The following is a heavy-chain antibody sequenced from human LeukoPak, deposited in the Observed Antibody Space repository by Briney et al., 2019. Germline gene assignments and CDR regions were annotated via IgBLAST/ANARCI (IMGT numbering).Heavy chain of an antibody. CDR1: GFTFSSYS. D-gene: IGHD6-19*01. V-gene: IGHV3-53*01. Sequence: GGSLRLSCAASGFTFSSYSMSWVRQAPGKGLEWVSVIYSGGSTYYADSVKGRFTISRDNSKNTLYLQMNSLRAEDTAVYYCARDAVVAGTGYYYYGMDVWGQGTTVTVSS. CDR3: ARDAVVAGTGYYYYGMDV. CDR2: IYSGGST. J-gene: IGHJ6*02.